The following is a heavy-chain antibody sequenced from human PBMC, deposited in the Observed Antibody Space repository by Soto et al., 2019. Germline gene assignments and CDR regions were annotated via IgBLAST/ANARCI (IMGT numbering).Heavy chain of an antibody. CDR3: AADRYYDSSGPIFDY. CDR1: GFTFTSSA. CDR2: IVVGSGNT. V-gene: IGHV1-58*01. Sequence: SVKVSCKASGFTFTSSAVQWVRQARGQRLEWIGWIVVGSGNTNYAQKFQERVTITRDMSTSTAYMELSSLRSEDTAVYYCAADRYYDSSGPIFDYRGQGTLVTLSS. J-gene: IGHJ4*02. D-gene: IGHD3-22*01.